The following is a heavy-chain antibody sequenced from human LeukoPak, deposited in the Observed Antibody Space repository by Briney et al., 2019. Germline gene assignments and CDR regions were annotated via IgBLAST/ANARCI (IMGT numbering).Heavy chain of an antibody. CDR3: TRGASSSAFRVNYCFDY. V-gene: IGHV3-49*03. CDR2: NRSKAYGGTT. CDR1: GFTFGDYA. D-gene: IGHD6-6*01. Sequence: GGSLRLSCTASGFTFGDYAMSWFRQAPGKGLEWVGFNRSKAYGGTTEYAASVKGRFTISRDDSKSIAYLQMNSLKTEDTAVYYCTRGASSSAFRVNYCFDYWGQGTLVTVSS. J-gene: IGHJ4*02.